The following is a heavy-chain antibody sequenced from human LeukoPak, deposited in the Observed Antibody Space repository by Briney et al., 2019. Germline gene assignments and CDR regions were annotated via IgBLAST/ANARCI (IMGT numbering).Heavy chain of an antibody. CDR1: GGSFSGYY. CDR2: IYYSGST. V-gene: IGHV4-31*11. Sequence: SETLSLTCAVYGGSFSGYYWSWIRQHPGKGLEWIGYIYYSGSTYYNPSLKSRVTISVDTSKNQFSLKLSSVTAADTAVYYCARAKYYDFWSGYLDYWGQGTLVTVSS. CDR3: ARAKYYDFWSGYLDY. D-gene: IGHD3-3*01. J-gene: IGHJ4*02.